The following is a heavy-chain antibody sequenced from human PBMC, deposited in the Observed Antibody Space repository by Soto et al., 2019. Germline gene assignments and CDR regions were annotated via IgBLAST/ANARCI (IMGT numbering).Heavy chain of an antibody. CDR3: ARDGTLYDSSADYYLY. CDR2: ITPMFGTP. CDR1: GGTFSRYT. J-gene: IGHJ4*02. D-gene: IGHD3-22*01. Sequence: QVQLVQSGAEVKKPVSSVKVSCKASGGTFSRYTITWVRQAPGQGLEWMGGITPMFGTPNYAQKFQGRVTITADESTSTAYMELSSLRSEDTAMYYCARDGTLYDSSADYYLYWGQGTLVTVSS. V-gene: IGHV1-69*01.